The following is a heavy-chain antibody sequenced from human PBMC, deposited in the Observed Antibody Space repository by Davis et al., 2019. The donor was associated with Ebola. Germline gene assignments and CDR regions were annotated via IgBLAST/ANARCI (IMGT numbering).Heavy chain of an antibody. Sequence: SQTLSLTCAVYGGTFSDHYWSWIRQPPGKGLEWIGEVDHSGSTNFNPSFKSRVIVSEDASKNQFPLKLTSLTAADTAVYYCARVRTGPDGYLDYWGQGILVTVSS. CDR3: ARVRTGPDGYLDY. D-gene: IGHD1/OR15-1a*01. J-gene: IGHJ4*02. CDR2: VDHSGST. V-gene: IGHV4-34*01. CDR1: GGTFSDHY.